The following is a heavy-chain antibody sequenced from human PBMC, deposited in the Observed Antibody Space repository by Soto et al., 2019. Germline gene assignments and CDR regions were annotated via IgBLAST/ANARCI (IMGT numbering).Heavy chain of an antibody. CDR3: ARVGSSSWATYTHYYYAMDV. J-gene: IGHJ6*02. D-gene: IGHD6-13*01. CDR2: ISYDGNNK. CDR1: GFIFSNYA. Sequence: QVQLVESGGGVVQPGRSLRLSCAASGFIFSNYAIQWVRQAPGKGLEWVAVISYDGNNKYYADSVKGRFTISRDNSENTLYLETNSLRAEDTAVYHCARVGSSSWATYTHYYYAMDVWGQGTTVIVSS. V-gene: IGHV3-30-3*01.